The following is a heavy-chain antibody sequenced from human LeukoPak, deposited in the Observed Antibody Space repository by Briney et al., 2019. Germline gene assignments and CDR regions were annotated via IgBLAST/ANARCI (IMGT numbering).Heavy chain of an antibody. J-gene: IGHJ4*02. CDR3: AKDSDIVVVPAIPDY. CDR1: GFTFSSYS. D-gene: IGHD2-2*01. V-gene: IGHV3-21*04. CDR2: TSSSSSYI. Sequence: PGGSLRLSCAASGFTFSSYSMNWVRQAPGKGLEWVSSTSSSSSYIYYADSVKGRFTISRDNSKNTLYLQMNSLRAEDTAVYYCAKDSDIVVVPAIPDYWGQGTLVTVSS.